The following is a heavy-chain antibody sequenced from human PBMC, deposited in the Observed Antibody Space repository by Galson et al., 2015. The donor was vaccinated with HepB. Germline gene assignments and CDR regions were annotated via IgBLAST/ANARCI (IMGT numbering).Heavy chain of an antibody. D-gene: IGHD1-26*01. CDR2: ISGNNGDT. J-gene: IGHJ6*02. Sequence: SCKASGYTFTSYDVSWVRQAPGQGLEWMGWISGNNGDTNYAQKLRDRVTVTTDTSTSTAYMELRSLRSDDTAVYYCARGGGSSARGMDVWGQGTTVTVSS. V-gene: IGHV1-18*04. CDR1: GYTFTSYD. CDR3: ARGGGSSARGMDV.